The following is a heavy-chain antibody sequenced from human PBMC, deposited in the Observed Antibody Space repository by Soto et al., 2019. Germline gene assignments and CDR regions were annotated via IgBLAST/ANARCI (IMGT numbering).Heavy chain of an antibody. CDR2: IYYSGST. J-gene: IGHJ4*02. CDR3: ARAGGLGAVAVDY. Sequence: PSETLSLTCTVSGGTISSWYWSWIRQPPGKGLEWIGYIYYSGSTNCNPSLKSRVTISVDRSKNQFSLKLSSVTAADTAVYYCARAGGLGAVAVDYWGQGTLVTVSS. V-gene: IGHV4-59*12. CDR1: GGTISSWY. D-gene: IGHD6-19*01.